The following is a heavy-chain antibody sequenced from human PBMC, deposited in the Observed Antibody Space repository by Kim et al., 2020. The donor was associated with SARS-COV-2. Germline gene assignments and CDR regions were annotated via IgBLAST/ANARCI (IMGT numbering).Heavy chain of an antibody. Sequence: GRFTISRDNAKNSLYLQMNSLRAEDTAVYYCARVPLTTVTTPRLTDAFDIWGQGTMVTVSS. CDR3: ARVPLTTVTTPRLTDAFDI. J-gene: IGHJ3*02. D-gene: IGHD4-17*01. V-gene: IGHV3-7*04.